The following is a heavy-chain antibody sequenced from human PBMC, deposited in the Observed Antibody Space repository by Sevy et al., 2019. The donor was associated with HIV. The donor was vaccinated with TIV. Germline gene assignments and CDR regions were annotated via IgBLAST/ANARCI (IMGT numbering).Heavy chain of an antibody. CDR2: ISSSSSYI. CDR1: GFTFSSYS. Sequence: GGSLRLSCAASGFTFSSYSMNWVRQAPGKGLEWVSSISSSSSYIYYADSVKGRFTISRDNSRKILDLEMNNLRAEDTAVYYCAGGFWSGYDYWGQGTLVTVSS. V-gene: IGHV3-21*04. CDR3: AGGFWSGYDY. D-gene: IGHD3-3*01. J-gene: IGHJ4*02.